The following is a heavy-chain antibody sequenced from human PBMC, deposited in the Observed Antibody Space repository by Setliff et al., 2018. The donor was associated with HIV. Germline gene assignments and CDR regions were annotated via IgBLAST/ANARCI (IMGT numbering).Heavy chain of an antibody. Sequence: GASVKVSCKASGYFFTAYYMHWVRQAPGQGLEWMAWINPNTGGTQYAQKFQGRVTVTRDTPISTAYMEIKKLTSDDTAVYYCARDNRNGYSGGWPLDYWGQGTVVTVSS. V-gene: IGHV1-2*02. CDR3: ARDNRNGYSGGWPLDY. J-gene: IGHJ4*02. D-gene: IGHD5-12*01. CDR2: INPNTGGT. CDR1: GYFFTAYY.